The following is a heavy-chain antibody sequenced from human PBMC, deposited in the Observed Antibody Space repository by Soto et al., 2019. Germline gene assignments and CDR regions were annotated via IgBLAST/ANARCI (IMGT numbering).Heavy chain of an antibody. CDR1: GFTFSSYA. Sequence: ESGGGVVQPGRSLRLSCAASGFTFSSYAMHWVRQAPGKGLEWVAVISYDGSNKYYADSVKGRFTISRDNSKNTLYLQMNSLRAEDTAVYYCAREARVLALGGRGYDYYGMDVW. V-gene: IGHV3-30-3*01. CDR2: ISYDGSNK. J-gene: IGHJ6*01. CDR3: AREARVLALGGRGYDYYGMDV. D-gene: IGHD3-16*01.